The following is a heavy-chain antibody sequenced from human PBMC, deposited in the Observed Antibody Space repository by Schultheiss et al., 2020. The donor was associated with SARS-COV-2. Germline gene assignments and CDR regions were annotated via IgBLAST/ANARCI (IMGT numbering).Heavy chain of an antibody. CDR3: AGRSVYYYDTTGGYAFDI. Sequence: SETLSLTCTVSGGSISSYYWTWIRQPPGKEPECIGYIDYSGTTYYNPSLKSRVTISVDTSKNQFSLKLSSVTAADTAVYYCAGRSVYYYDTTGGYAFDIWGQGTMVTVSS. D-gene: IGHD3-22*01. CDR2: IDYSGTT. J-gene: IGHJ3*02. CDR1: GGSISSYY. V-gene: IGHV4-59*04.